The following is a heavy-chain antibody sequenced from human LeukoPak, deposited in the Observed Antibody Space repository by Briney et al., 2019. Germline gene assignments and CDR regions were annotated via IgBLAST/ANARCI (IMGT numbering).Heavy chain of an antibody. D-gene: IGHD3-10*01. V-gene: IGHV3-11*01. CDR1: GLSFSDYY. CDR2: ISGSGSTT. J-gene: IGHJ4*02. Sequence: GGSLRLSCAASGLSFSDYYMSWIRQAPGKGLEWVSYISGSGSTTSYADSVKGRFTIFRDNAKNSLYLQMNSLRAEDTAVYYCASVHYYALDYWGQGTLVTVSS. CDR3: ASVHYYALDY.